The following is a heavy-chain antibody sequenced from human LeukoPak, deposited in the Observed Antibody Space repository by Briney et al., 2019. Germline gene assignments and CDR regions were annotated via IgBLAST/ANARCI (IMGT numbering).Heavy chain of an antibody. CDR1: GFTFSSYE. CDR2: ISSSGSTI. CDR3: ARVRTAWYEGTFDY. D-gene: IGHD6-13*01. J-gene: IGHJ4*02. Sequence: PGGSLRLSCAASGFTFSSYEMNWVRQAPGKGPEWVSYISSSGSTIYYADSVKGRFTISRDNAKNSLYLQMNSLRAEDTALYYCARVRTAWYEGTFDYWGQGTLVTVSS. V-gene: IGHV3-48*03.